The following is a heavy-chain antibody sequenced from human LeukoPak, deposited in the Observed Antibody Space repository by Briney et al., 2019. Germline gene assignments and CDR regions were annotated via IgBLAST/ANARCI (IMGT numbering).Heavy chain of an antibody. CDR1: GFTFSSYA. CDR2: ISGSGGST. J-gene: IGHJ4*02. Sequence: QPGGSLRLSCAASGFTFSSYAMSWVRQAPGEGLEWVSAISGSGGSTHYADSVKGRFTISRDNSKNTLYLQMNSLRAEDTAVYYCAKAPIAALNYYFDYWGQGTLVTVSS. D-gene: IGHD6-13*01. CDR3: AKAPIAALNYYFDY. V-gene: IGHV3-23*01.